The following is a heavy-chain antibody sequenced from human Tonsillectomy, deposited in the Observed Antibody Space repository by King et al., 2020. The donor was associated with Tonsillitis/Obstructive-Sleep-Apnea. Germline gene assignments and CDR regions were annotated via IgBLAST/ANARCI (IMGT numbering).Heavy chain of an antibody. CDR3: ARRGDYGFDS. D-gene: IGHD4-17*01. Sequence: VQLQESGPGLVKPSETLSLTCTVSGGSISGSYWTWIRQPPGRGLDWIGYIYNSGSTKYNPSLKSRVSMSADSSKNQFSLMLTYVTAADTAVYYCARRGDYGFDSWGRGTLVTVSS. J-gene: IGHJ4*02. CDR1: GGSISGSY. CDR2: IYNSGST. V-gene: IGHV4-4*09.